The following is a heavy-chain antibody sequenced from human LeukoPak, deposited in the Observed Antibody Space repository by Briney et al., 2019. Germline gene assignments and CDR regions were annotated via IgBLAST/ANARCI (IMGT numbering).Heavy chain of an antibody. Sequence: PGRSLRLSCAASGFTFDDYAMHWVRQAPGKGLEWVSGISWNSGSIGYADSVKGRFTISRDHAKNSLYLQMNSLRAEDTALYYCTKDLGQSSSTFGEMGYWGQGTLDTVSS. V-gene: IGHV3-9*01. J-gene: IGHJ4*02. CDR1: GFTFDDYA. D-gene: IGHD6-6*01. CDR3: TKDLGQSSSTFGEMGY. CDR2: ISWNSGSI.